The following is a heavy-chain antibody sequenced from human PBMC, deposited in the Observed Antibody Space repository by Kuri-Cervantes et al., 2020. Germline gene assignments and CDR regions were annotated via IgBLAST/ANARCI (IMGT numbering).Heavy chain of an antibody. CDR2: IIPIFGTA. D-gene: IGHD3-16*01. CDR3: ARGKDLATFDI. CDR1: GGTFTNSP. V-gene: IGHV1-69*13. Sequence: SVKVSCKASGGTFTNSPFIWVRQAPGQGLEWMGGIIPIFGTANYAQKFQGRVTTTADESTSTAYMELSSLRSEDTAVYYCARGKDLATFDIWGQGTMVTVSS. J-gene: IGHJ3*02.